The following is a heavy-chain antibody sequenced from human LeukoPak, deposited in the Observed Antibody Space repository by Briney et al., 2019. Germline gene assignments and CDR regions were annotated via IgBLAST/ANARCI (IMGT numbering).Heavy chain of an antibody. CDR2: INPSGGST. CDR3: AREYYYDSSGYYDYYYYYYMDV. CDR1: GYTFTSYG. D-gene: IGHD3-22*01. Sequence: ASVKVSCKASGYTFTSYGINWVRQAPGQGLEWMGIINPSGGSTSYAQKFQGRVTMTRDMSTSTVYMELSSLRSEDTAVYYCAREYYYDSSGYYDYYYYYYMDVWGKGTTVTVSS. V-gene: IGHV1-46*01. J-gene: IGHJ6*03.